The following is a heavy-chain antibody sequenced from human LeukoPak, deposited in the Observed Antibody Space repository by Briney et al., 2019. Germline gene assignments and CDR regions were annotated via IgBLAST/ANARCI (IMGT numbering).Heavy chain of an antibody. CDR3: AGTYDFWTGYFSY. CDR2: MYYSGAS. J-gene: IGHJ4*02. D-gene: IGHD3-3*01. V-gene: IGHV4-59*01. Sequence: SETLSLTCTVSSGSINNYYWSWLRQPPGKGLEWIGYMYYSGASGNNPSLKSRVTISLDTAKDQFSLNLSSVTAPDTAVYYCAGTYDFWTGYFSYWGRGTLVTVSS. CDR1: SGSINNYY.